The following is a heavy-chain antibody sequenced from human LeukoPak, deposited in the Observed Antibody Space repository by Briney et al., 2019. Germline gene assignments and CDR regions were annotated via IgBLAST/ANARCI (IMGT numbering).Heavy chain of an antibody. D-gene: IGHD5-12*01. CDR3: VRDRVDRFGPRFDP. Sequence: SETLSLTCSVSGGSIRSDYWSWIRQPPGKGLEWIGYISYNGITNYNPSLKSRLTMSVDTSKSQFSLKLSSLTAADTAVYYCVRDRVDRFGPRFDPWGPGTLVTVSS. J-gene: IGHJ5*02. CDR2: ISYNGIT. CDR1: GGSIRSDY. V-gene: IGHV4-59*01.